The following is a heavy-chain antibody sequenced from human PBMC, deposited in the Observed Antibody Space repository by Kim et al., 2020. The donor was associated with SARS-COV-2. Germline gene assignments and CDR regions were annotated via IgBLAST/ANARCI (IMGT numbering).Heavy chain of an antibody. CDR3: ARGGTITMVRGVINPPPYFDY. CDR1: GGSISSYY. J-gene: IGHJ4*02. V-gene: IGHV4-59*01. Sequence: SETLSLTCTVSGGSISSYYWSWIRQPPGKGLEWIGYIYYSGSTNYNPSLKSRVTISVDTSKNQFSLKLSSVTAADTAVYYCARGGTITMVRGVINPPPYFDYWGQGTLVTVSS. D-gene: IGHD3-10*01. CDR2: IYYSGST.